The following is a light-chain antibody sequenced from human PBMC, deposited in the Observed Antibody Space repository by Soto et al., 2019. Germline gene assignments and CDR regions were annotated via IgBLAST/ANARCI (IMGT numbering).Light chain of an antibody. CDR2: GAS. Sequence: EIVLTQSPDTLSLSPGERATLSCRASQSVSSSYLAWYQHKPGQAPRLLIYGASGRATGIPDRFSGSGSGTDFTLTISRLEPEDFAVYYCQQYGSSPPVTFGQGTRLEI. CDR3: QQYGSSPPVT. CDR1: QSVSSSY. J-gene: IGKJ5*01. V-gene: IGKV3-20*01.